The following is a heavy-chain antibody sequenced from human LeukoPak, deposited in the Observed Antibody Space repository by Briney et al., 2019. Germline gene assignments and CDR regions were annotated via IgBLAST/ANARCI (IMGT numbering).Heavy chain of an antibody. CDR2: IIPILGIA. J-gene: IGHJ3*02. V-gene: IGHV1-69*04. CDR3: ARAETEMATTRGAFDI. Sequence: SVKVSCKASGGTFSSYAISWVRQAPGQGLEWMGRIIPILGIANYAQKFQGRVKITADKSTSTAYMELSSLRSEDTAVYYCARAETEMATTRGAFDIWGQGTMVTVSS. CDR1: GGTFSSYA. D-gene: IGHD5-24*01.